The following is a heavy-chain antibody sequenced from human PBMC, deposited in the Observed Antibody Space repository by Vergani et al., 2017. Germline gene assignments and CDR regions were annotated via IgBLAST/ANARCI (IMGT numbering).Heavy chain of an antibody. Sequence: QVQLQESGPGLVKPSQTLSLTCTVSGGSISSGSYYWSWTRQPAGKGLEWIGRIYTSGSTNYNPSLKSRVTISVDTSKNQFSLKLSSVTAADTAVYYCARGGIAVDFDYWGQGTLVTVSS. V-gene: IGHV4-61*02. J-gene: IGHJ4*02. CDR3: ARGGIAVDFDY. D-gene: IGHD6-19*01. CDR2: IYTSGST. CDR1: GGSISSGSYY.